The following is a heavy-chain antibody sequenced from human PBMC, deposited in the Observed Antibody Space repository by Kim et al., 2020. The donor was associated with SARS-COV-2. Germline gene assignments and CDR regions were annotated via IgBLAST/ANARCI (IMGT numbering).Heavy chain of an antibody. J-gene: IGHJ4*02. D-gene: IGHD5-12*01. Sequence: ASVKVSCKASGYTFTSYAMHWVRQAPGQRLEWMGWINAGNGNTKYSQKFQGRVTITRDTSASTAYMELSSLRSEDTAVYYCARLYSGYDWGGALPYWGQGTLVTVSS. V-gene: IGHV1-3*01. CDR2: INAGNGNT. CDR1: GYTFTSYA. CDR3: ARLYSGYDWGGALPY.